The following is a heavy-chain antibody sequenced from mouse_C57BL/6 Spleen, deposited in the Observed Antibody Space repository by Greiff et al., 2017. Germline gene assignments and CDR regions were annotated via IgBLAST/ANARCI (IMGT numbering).Heavy chain of an antibody. J-gene: IGHJ3*01. CDR1: GYTFTSYW. CDR2: IDPSDSYT. D-gene: IGHD1-1*01. CDR3: ARISSSFAY. V-gene: IGHV1-69*01. Sequence: QVQLQQPGAELVMPGASVKLSCKASGYTFTSYWMHWVKQRPGQGLEWIGEIDPSDSYTNYNQKVKGKSTLTVDQYSSTAYMQRSSLTSEDFAVYYYARISSSFAYWGQGTLVTVSA.